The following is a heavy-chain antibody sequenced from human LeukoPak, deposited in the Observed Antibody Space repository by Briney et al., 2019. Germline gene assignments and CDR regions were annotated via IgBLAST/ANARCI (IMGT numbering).Heavy chain of an antibody. V-gene: IGHV1-18*01. CDR3: ARSKTSAIAAAADWDY. CDR2: ISAYNGNT. CDR1: GYTFTSYG. Sequence: GASVKVTCKASGYTFTSYGISWVRQAPGQGLEWMGWISAYNGNTNYAQKLQGRVTMTTDTSTSTAYMELRSLRSDDTAVYYCARSKTSAIAAAADWDYWGQGTLVNVSS. J-gene: IGHJ4*02. D-gene: IGHD6-13*01.